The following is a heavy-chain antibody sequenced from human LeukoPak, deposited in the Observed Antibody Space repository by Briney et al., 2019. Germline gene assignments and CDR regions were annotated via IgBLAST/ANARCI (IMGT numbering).Heavy chain of an antibody. V-gene: IGHV3-30*03. J-gene: IGHJ6*03. D-gene: IGHD6-13*01. Sequence: WGSLRLSCAVSGFTFSSHGMHWVRQAPGKGLECVAAISYDGSKQYYADSVKGRFTISRDNSKNTLYLQMDSLRAEDTAVYYCAIDERSSLRYYYYMDVWGKGTTVTVSS. CDR2: ISYDGSKQ. CDR3: AIDERSSLRYYYYMDV. CDR1: GFTFSSHG.